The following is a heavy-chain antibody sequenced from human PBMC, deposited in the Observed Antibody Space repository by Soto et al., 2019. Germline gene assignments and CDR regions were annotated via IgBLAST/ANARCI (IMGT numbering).Heavy chain of an antibody. CDR3: AKDRGSGRNWFDP. Sequence: GGSLRLSCAASGFTFDDYAMHWVRQAPGKGLEWVSGISWNSGSIGYADSVKGRFTISRDNAKNSLYLQMNSLRAEDTALYYCAKDRGSGRNWFDPWGQGTLVHLPS. J-gene: IGHJ5*02. CDR1: GFTFDDYA. D-gene: IGHD6-19*01. V-gene: IGHV3-9*01. CDR2: ISWNSGSI.